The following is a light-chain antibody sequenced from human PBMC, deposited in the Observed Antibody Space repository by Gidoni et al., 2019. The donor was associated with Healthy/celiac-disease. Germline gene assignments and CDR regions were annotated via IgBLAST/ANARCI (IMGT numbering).Light chain of an antibody. CDR3: QQYNSYS. V-gene: IGKV1-5*03. CDR1: QSISSW. CDR2: KAS. Sequence: DSQMTQSPSTLSASVGDRVTITCRARQSISSWLAWYQQNPGKAPKLLFYKASSLASGVPSRFSGSVSVPDFTLTISSLQLADFAPYYCQQYNSYSFGQGTKLEIK. J-gene: IGKJ2*01.